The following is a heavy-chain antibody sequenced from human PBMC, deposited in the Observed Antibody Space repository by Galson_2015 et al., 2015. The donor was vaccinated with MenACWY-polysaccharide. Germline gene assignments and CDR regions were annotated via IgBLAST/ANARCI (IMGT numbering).Heavy chain of an antibody. J-gene: IGHJ6*02. CDR1: GFTFTNTD. CDR3: ARGHYGMDV. CDR2: IKKDGSEK. V-gene: IGHV3-7*04. Sequence: SLRLSCAVSGFTFTNTDMSWVCQAPGKGLEWVANIKKDGSEKYYVDSVKGRFTISRDNAKNSLYLQMNSLRAEDTAVYYCARGHYGMDVWGQGTTATVSS.